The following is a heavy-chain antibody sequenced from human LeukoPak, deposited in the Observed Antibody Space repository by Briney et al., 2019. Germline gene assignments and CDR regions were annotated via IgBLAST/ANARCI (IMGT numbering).Heavy chain of an antibody. Sequence: GGSLRLSCAAYGFTFSSYAISWVRQTPGKGLEWVSAISGSGGSTYYADSVKGRFTISRDNSKNTLFLQMDSLRAEDTAPYYCAKSVAIYFYYGLDVWGQGTTVAVSS. J-gene: IGHJ6*02. CDR2: ISGSGGST. CDR1: GFTFSSYA. CDR3: AKSVAIYFYYGLDV. D-gene: IGHD3-3*01. V-gene: IGHV3-23*01.